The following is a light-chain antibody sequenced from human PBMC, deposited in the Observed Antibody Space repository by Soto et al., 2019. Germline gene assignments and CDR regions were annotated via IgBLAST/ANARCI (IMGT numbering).Light chain of an antibody. CDR1: QSISYY. J-gene: IGKJ1*01. Sequence: DIQMTQSPSSLSASVGDRVTITCRASQSISYYLNWYQQKPGKAPKLLIYAASTLQSGVPSRFSGSGSGTDFTLTISSMHPEDFATYYCQQSYSTLWTFGQGTKVEIK. CDR3: QQSYSTLWT. V-gene: IGKV1-39*01. CDR2: AAS.